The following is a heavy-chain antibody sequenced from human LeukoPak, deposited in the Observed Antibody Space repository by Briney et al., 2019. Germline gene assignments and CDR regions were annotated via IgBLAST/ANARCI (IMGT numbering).Heavy chain of an antibody. J-gene: IGHJ4*02. D-gene: IGHD1-26*01. V-gene: IGHV1-8*03. CDR2: MNPNSGNT. Sequence: GASVKVSCKASGYTFTSYDINWVRQATGQGLEWMGWMNPNSGNTGYAQKFQARVTITRNTPISTAYMELSSLRSEDTAVYYCARGDLVGADDTNFDYWGQGTLVTVSS. CDR1: GYTFTSYD. CDR3: ARGDLVGADDTNFDY.